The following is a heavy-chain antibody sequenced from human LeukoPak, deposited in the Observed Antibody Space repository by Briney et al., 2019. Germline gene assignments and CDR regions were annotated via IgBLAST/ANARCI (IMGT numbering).Heavy chain of an antibody. CDR1: GYTFTSYY. CDR3: ARDYDFWSGSPFALDY. J-gene: IGHJ4*02. D-gene: IGHD3-3*01. Sequence: ASVKVSCKAPGYTFTSYYMHWVRQAPGQGLEWMGIINPSGGSTSYAQKFQGRVTMTRDTSTSTVYMELSSLRSEDTAVYYCARDYDFWSGSPFALDYWGQGTLVTVSS. V-gene: IGHV1-46*01. CDR2: INPSGGST.